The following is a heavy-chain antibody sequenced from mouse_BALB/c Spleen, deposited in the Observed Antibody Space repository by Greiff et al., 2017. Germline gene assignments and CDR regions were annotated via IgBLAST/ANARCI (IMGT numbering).Heavy chain of an antibody. CDR2: IRNKANGYTT. CDR3: ARDGYYGRYIDY. V-gene: IGHV7-3*02. Sequence: EVKLVESGGGLVQPGGSLRLSCATSGFTFTDYYMSWVRQPPGKALEWLGFIRNKANGYTTEYSASVKGRFTISRDNSQSILYLQMNNLRAEDSATYYCARDGYYGRYIDYWGQGTTLTVSS. CDR1: GFTFTDYY. D-gene: IGHD1-1*01. J-gene: IGHJ2*01.